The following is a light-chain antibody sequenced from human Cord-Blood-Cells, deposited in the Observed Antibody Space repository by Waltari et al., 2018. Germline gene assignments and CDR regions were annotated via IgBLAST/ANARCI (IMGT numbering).Light chain of an antibody. CDR1: HSDVGRYQF. V-gene: IGLV2-23*01. Sequence: SALIPRASERRSAGQSSTLSCTGTHSDVGRYQFVPWYQQHPGKAPKLMIYEGSKRPSGVSNRFSGSKAGNTASLTISGLQAEDEADYYCCSYAGSSTWVFGGGTKLTVL. J-gene: IGLJ3*02. CDR3: CSYAGSSTWV. CDR2: EGS.